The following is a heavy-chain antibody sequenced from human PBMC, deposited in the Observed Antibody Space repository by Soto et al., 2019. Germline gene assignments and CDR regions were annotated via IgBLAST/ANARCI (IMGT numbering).Heavy chain of an antibody. V-gene: IGHV3-7*01. CDR1: GFTFISYW. J-gene: IGHJ1*01. CDR2: INQDGSEK. D-gene: IGHD1-26*01. Sequence: GWSLRLACAFSGFTFISYWMSWVRQTPGKGLEWVANINQDGSEKYYVDSVKGRFTISRDNAKNSLYLQMNSLRAEDTAVYYCARELIVGPAEYFQHWGQGTLVTVSS. CDR3: ARELIVGPAEYFQH.